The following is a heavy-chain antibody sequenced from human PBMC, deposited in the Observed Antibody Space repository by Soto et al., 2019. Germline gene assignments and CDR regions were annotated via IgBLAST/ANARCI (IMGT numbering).Heavy chain of an antibody. D-gene: IGHD6-13*01. J-gene: IGHJ6*02. Sequence: GGSLRLSCAASGFTFSSYEMNWVRQAPGKGLEWVSYISSSGSTIYYADSVKGRFTISRDNAKNSLYLQMNSLRAEDTAVYYCARDSGNSSSYYYCGMDVWGQGTTVTVSS. V-gene: IGHV3-48*03. CDR3: ARDSGNSSSYYYCGMDV. CDR1: GFTFSSYE. CDR2: ISSSGSTI.